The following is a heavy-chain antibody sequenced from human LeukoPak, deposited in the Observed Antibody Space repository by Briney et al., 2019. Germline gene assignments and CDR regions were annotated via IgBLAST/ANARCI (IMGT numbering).Heavy chain of an antibody. J-gene: IGHJ4*02. CDR2: IYPGDSDT. CDR3: ARAIGYTSGCYEY. V-gene: IGHV5-51*01. D-gene: IGHD6-19*01. CDR1: GYTFTNYW. Sequence: ESLKISCKGSGYTFTNYWIGWVRQMPGKVLEWLGIIYPGDSDTRYSPSFQGQVTISADRSINTAYLQWSSLKASDTAMYYCARAIGYTSGCYEYWGQGTLVTVSS.